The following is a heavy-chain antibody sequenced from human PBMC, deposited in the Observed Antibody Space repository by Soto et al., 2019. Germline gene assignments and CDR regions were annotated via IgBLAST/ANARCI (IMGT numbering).Heavy chain of an antibody. D-gene: IGHD6-19*01. Sequence: SETLSLTCTVSGGSISSYYWSWIRQPSGKGLEWIGYIYYSGSTNYNPSLKSRVTISVDTSKNQFSLKLSSVTAADTAVYYCARGIAVAGGGVFWFDPWGQGTLVTVSS. CDR2: IYYSGST. CDR3: ARGIAVAGGGVFWFDP. CDR1: GGSISSYY. J-gene: IGHJ5*02. V-gene: IGHV4-59*01.